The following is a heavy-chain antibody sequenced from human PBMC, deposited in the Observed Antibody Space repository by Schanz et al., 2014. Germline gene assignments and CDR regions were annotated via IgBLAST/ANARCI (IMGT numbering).Heavy chain of an antibody. V-gene: IGHV1-46*01. J-gene: IGHJ4*02. D-gene: IGHD6-19*01. CDR2: INPSGGGT. CDR1: GYTFVSYS. Sequence: QVQLVQSGAEVKKPGASVKVSCKASGYTFVSYSMHWVQQAPGQGLEWMGIINPSGGGTSYALRFQDRVTVTRDTSRSTVYMELSSLRSEDTAVYYCARGGYSSGWYDRDIAHFDYWGQGTLVTVSS. CDR3: ARGGYSSGWYDRDIAHFDY.